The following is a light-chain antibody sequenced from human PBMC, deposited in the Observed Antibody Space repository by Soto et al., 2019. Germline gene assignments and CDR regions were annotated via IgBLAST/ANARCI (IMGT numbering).Light chain of an antibody. Sequence: DIRMTQSPSSLSASVGDTVTITCRASQSISSHLNWYQQKPGKAPNLLMYTASNLQSGVPSRFSGSGSGADVTLTISSLQPEDFATYYCQQSDSTPISFGQGTRLEIK. CDR1: QSISSH. CDR3: QQSDSTPIS. J-gene: IGKJ5*01. CDR2: TAS. V-gene: IGKV1-39*01.